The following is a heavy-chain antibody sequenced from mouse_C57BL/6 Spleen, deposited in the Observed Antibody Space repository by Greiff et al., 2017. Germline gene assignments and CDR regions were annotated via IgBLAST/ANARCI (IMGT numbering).Heavy chain of an antibody. CDR3: ARAGVTTVVAFDY. D-gene: IGHD1-1*01. CDR2: IDPSDSYT. V-gene: IGHV1-69*01. J-gene: IGHJ2*01. Sequence: QVQLQQPGAELVMPGASVKLSCKASGYTFTSYWMHWVKQRPGQGLEWIGEIDPSDSYTNYNQKFKGKSTLTVDKSSSTAYMQLSSLTSEDSAVYYCARAGVTTVVAFDYWGPGTTLTVSS. CDR1: GYTFTSYW.